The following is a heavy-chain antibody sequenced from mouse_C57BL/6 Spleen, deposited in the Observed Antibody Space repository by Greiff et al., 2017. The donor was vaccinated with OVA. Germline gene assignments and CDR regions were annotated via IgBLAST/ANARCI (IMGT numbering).Heavy chain of an antibody. Sequence: VQLQQSGPELVKPGASVKISCKASGYSFTGYYMTWVKQSPEKSLEWIGEINPSTGGTTYNQKFKAKATLTVDESSSTAYMQLKSLTSEDSAVYYCARGGEYAMDYWGQGTSVTVSS. J-gene: IGHJ4*01. V-gene: IGHV1-42*01. CDR3: ARGGEYAMDY. CDR2: INPSTGGT. CDR1: GYSFTGYY.